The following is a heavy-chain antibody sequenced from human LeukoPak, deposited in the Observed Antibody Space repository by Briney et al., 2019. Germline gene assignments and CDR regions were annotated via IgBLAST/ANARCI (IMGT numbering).Heavy chain of an antibody. CDR3: AKGILWWAGYFDY. D-gene: IGHD2-21*01. V-gene: IGHV3-33*06. CDR2: IWYDGSNK. Sequence: PGGSLRLSCAASGFTFSNYGMHWVRQAPGKGLEWVAAIWYDGSNKNYADSVKGRFTISRDNSKNTLYLQMNSLRAEDTAVYYCAKGILWWAGYFDYWGQGTLVTVSS. CDR1: GFTFSNYG. J-gene: IGHJ4*02.